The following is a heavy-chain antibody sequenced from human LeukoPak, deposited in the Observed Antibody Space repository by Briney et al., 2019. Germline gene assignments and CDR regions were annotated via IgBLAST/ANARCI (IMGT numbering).Heavy chain of an antibody. CDR2: IKQDGSTK. V-gene: IGHV3-7*01. D-gene: IGHD1-26*01. J-gene: IGHJ4*02. CDR1: GFTFTNSW. Sequence: GGSLRLSCAASGFTFTNSWMAWVRQAPGKGLEWVANIKQDGSTKHYADSLRGRFTISRDNPKNSLYLQMNNLRADDTAVYYCTRDTDGSLDYWGQGILVTVAS. CDR3: TRDTDGSLDY.